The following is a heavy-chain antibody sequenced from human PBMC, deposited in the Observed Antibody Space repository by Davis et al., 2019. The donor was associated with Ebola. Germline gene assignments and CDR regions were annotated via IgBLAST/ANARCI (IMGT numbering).Heavy chain of an antibody. CDR3: ARSKAVHDAFDV. D-gene: IGHD1-1*01. Sequence: AASVKVSCKASGYTFKNYAISWVRQAPGQGLEWMGWINTEAGNPTYAQDFTGRFDFSLDTSVSTAYLQISSLKPDDTAVYYCARSKAVHDAFDVWGQGTLVTVSS. CDR2: INTEAGNP. J-gene: IGHJ3*01. CDR1: GYTFKNYA. V-gene: IGHV7-4-1*02.